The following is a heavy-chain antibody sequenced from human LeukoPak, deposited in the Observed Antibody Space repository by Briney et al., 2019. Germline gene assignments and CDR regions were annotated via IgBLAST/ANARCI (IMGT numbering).Heavy chain of an antibody. CDR1: GYIFTNYG. D-gene: IGHD5-18*01. Sequence: ASVKVSCKASGYIFTNYGLNWVRQAPGQGLEWMAWISTYNNNTSYAEKFQDRVTVTTDTSTSTVYMELRSLRSDDAAVYYCARGGYNYGFGDTNYLDVWGTGTTVSVSS. CDR3: ARGGYNYGFGDTNYLDV. CDR2: ISTYNNNT. J-gene: IGHJ6*04. V-gene: IGHV1-18*01.